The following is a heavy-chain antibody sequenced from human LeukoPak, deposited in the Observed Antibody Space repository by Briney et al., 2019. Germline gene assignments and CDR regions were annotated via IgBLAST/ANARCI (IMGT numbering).Heavy chain of an antibody. CDR2: INWNGGST. Sequence: GGSLRLSCAASGFTFDDYGMSWVRQAPGKGLEWVSGINWNGGSTGYADSVKGRFTISRDNAKNSLYLQMNSLRAEDTALYYCAREELTWPNDYGWDPYYFDYWGQGTLVTVSS. V-gene: IGHV3-20*04. CDR1: GFTFDDYG. D-gene: IGHD3-10*01. CDR3: AREELTWPNDYGWDPYYFDY. J-gene: IGHJ4*02.